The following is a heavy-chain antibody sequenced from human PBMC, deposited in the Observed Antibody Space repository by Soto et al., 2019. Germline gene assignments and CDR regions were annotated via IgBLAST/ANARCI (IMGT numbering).Heavy chain of an antibody. Sequence: QVQLVESGGGVVQPGRSLRLSCAASGFTFSSYAMHWVRQAPGKGLEWVAVISYDGSNKYYADSVKGRFTISRDNSKNTLYLQMNSLSADDTAVYYCARDSYSAYAYYYYYGMDVWGQGTTVTVSS. CDR1: GFTFSSYA. J-gene: IGHJ6*02. V-gene: IGHV3-30-3*01. CDR3: ARDSYSAYAYYYYYGMDV. D-gene: IGHD3-10*01. CDR2: ISYDGSNK.